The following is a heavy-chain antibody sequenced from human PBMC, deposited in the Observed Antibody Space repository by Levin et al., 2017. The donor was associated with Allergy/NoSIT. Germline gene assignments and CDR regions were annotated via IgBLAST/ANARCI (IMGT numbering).Heavy chain of an antibody. Sequence: GGSLRLSCVVSGINFSRYWMTWVRQAPGKGLEWVANIKNDGSEIYYVDSVRGRFTISRDNAKNSLYLQMNSLRAEDTAVYYCARGGSDSSWYWVDWGQGTLVIVSP. CDR3: ARGGSDSSWYWVD. J-gene: IGHJ4*02. V-gene: IGHV3-7*03. CDR2: IKNDGSEI. D-gene: IGHD6-13*01. CDR1: GINFSRYW.